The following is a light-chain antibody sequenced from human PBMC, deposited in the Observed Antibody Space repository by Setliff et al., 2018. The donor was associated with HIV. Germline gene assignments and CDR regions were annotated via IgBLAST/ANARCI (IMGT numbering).Light chain of an antibody. V-gene: IGKV4-1*01. J-gene: IGKJ1*01. Sequence: IVMTQSPDSLAVSLGARATINCKSSQNILYSSTNRNYLAWYQQKPGQPPKLLIYWASSRESGVPDRFSGSGSGTVFSLTISNLQAEDVAVYYCQQYYTNPRTFGQGTKVDIK. CDR3: QQYYTNPRT. CDR2: WAS. CDR1: QNILYSSTNRNY.